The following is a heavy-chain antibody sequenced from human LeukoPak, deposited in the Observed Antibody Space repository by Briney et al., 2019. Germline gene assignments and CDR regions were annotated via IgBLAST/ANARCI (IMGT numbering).Heavy chain of an antibody. V-gene: IGHV4-59*08. D-gene: IGHD6-19*01. J-gene: IGHJ4*02. Sequence: SETLSLTCTVSGGPISSYYWSWIRQPPGKGLEWIGYIYYSGSTNYNPSLKSRVTISVDTSKNQFSLKLSSVTAADTAVYYCARQVAVAGTRDYWGQGTLVTVSS. CDR2: IYYSGST. CDR3: ARQVAVAGTRDY. CDR1: GGPISSYY.